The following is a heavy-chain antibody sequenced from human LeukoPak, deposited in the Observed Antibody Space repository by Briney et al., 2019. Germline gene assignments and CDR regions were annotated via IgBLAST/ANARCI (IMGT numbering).Heavy chain of an antibody. D-gene: IGHD5-18*01. Sequence: PGGSLRLSCEASGFTFSTYAMSWVRQAPGKGLEWVSCLSGGGGTTFYPDSVKGRFTISRDNSKNTLYLQMNSLRAEDTAMYYCARDPRGYSYGYWYFDLWGRGTLVTVSS. CDR2: LSGGGGTT. J-gene: IGHJ2*01. CDR3: ARDPRGYSYGYWYFDL. V-gene: IGHV3-23*01. CDR1: GFTFSTYA.